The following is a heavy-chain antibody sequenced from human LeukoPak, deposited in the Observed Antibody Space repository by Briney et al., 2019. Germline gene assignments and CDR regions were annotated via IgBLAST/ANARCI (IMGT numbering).Heavy chain of an antibody. D-gene: IGHD6-13*01. CDR1: GFTFSSYA. CDR2: ISYNGGST. V-gene: IGHV3-64*01. J-gene: IGHJ4*02. CDR3: AGGQQLVPGY. Sequence: GGSLRLSCAASGFTFSSYAMNWVRQAPGKGLEYVSSISYNGGSTYYANSVKGRFTISRGNSKNTLYLQMNSLRAEDTAVYYCAGGQQLVPGYWGQGTLVTVSS.